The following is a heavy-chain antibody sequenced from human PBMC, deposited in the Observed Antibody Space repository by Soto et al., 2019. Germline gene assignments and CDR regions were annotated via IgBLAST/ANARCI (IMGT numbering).Heavy chain of an antibody. CDR1: GFTFSSYG. D-gene: IGHD5-18*01. Sequence: QVQLVESGGGVVQPGRSLRLSCAASGFTFSSYGMHWVRQAPGKGLEWVAVIWYDGSNKYYADSVKGRFTISRDNSKNTLYLQMNSLRAEDTAVYYCARDWEAAMVYDYWGQGTLVTVSS. CDR3: ARDWEAAMVYDY. J-gene: IGHJ4*02. V-gene: IGHV3-33*01. CDR2: IWYDGSNK.